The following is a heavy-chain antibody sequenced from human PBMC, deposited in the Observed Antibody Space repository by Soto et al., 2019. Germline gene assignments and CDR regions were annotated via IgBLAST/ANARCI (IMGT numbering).Heavy chain of an antibody. CDR3: PAALRHIFVVTAFDY. J-gene: IGHJ4*01. D-gene: IGHD2-21*02. CDR1: WDSVSINIAA. Sequence: LSRTCAISWDSVSINIAAWNWIRQSPSRGLERLGRTYYRSKWYNDYEVSVKRGIIINPDTSKNQFSLQLNSVTPADTAVYYCPAALRHIFVVTAFDYWGQGTLVTVSS. CDR2: TYYRSKWYN. V-gene: IGHV6-1*01.